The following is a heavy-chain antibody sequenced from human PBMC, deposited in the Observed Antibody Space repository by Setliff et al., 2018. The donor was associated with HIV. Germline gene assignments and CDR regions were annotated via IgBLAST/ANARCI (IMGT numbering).Heavy chain of an antibody. J-gene: IGHJ4*02. CDR1: GYSFTSYW. D-gene: IGHD2-21*02. Sequence: GESLKISCKGSGYSFTSYWIAWVRQMPGKGLEWMGIIYPGDSHTRYSPSFQGQVTCSADKSISTAYLQWSSLKASDTAIYYCTRHILAYCAGDCYPLDYWGQGTLVTVSS. CDR3: TRHILAYCAGDCYPLDY. V-gene: IGHV5-51*01. CDR2: IYPGDSHT.